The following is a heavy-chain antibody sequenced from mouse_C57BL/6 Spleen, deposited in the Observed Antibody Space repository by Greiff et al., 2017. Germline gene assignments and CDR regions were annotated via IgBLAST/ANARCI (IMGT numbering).Heavy chain of an antibody. V-gene: IGHV3-6*01. CDR2: ISYDGSN. J-gene: IGHJ2*01. CDR3: ARGGSNYFDY. CDR1: GYSITSGYY. D-gene: IGHD1-1*01. Sequence: EVQLQQSGPGLVKPSQSLSLTCSVTGYSITSGYYWNWIRQFPGNKLEWMGYISYDGSNNYNPSLKNRISITRDTSKNQFFLKLSSVTTEDTATYYCARGGSNYFDYWGQGTTLTVSS.